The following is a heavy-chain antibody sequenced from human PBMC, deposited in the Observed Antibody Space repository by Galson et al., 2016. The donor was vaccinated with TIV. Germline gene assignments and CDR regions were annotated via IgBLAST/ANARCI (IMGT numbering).Heavy chain of an antibody. J-gene: IGHJ4*02. Sequence: SVKVSCKASGDTFTGYYVHWVRQAPGQGLEWMGWIDPRSVATNYAQKFQGRVTMTRDTSISTAHMELTRLTPDDTAVYYYAGARYGDYFDYWGQGTLVTVSS. CDR2: IDPRSVAT. D-gene: IGHD4-17*01. CDR3: AGARYGDYFDY. CDR1: GDTFTGYY. V-gene: IGHV1-2*02.